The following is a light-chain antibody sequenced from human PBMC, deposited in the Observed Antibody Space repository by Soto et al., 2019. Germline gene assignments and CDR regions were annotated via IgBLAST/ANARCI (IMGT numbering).Light chain of an antibody. J-gene: IGLJ3*02. V-gene: IGLV7-46*01. CDR3: LLSYSGDVV. Sequence: QAVVTQDRSLTVSPGGTVTLTCDSSPGPVTSTHYPYWFQQKPGQAPRTLIYDTSNRHSWTPARFSGSLLGGKAALTLSGAQPEDAAEYHCLLSYSGDVVFGGGTKLTVL. CDR1: PGPVTSTHY. CDR2: DTS.